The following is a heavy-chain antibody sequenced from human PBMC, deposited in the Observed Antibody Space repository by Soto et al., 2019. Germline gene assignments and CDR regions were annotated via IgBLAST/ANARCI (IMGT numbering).Heavy chain of an antibody. D-gene: IGHD2-2*02. J-gene: IGHJ6*02. CDR1: GFTFSSYA. CDR2: ISYDGSNK. CDR3: ARDGRYCSSTSCYNYYGMDV. V-gene: IGHV3-30-3*01. Sequence: GGSLRLSCAAYGFTFSSYAMHWVRQAPGKGLEWVAVISYDGSNKYYADSVKGRFTISRDNSKNTLYLQMNSLRAEDTAVYYCARDGRYCSSTSCYNYYGMDVWGQGTTVTVSS.